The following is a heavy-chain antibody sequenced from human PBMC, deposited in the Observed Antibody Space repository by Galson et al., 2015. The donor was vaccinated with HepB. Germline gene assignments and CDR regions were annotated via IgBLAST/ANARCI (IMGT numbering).Heavy chain of an antibody. D-gene: IGHD3-9*01. Sequence: SVKVSCKVSGYTLTELSMHWVRQAPGKGLEWMGGFEPEDGETIYAQKFQGRVTMTEDTSTDTAYMELSSLRSEDTAVYYCATHAILTVIGPPEYFQHWGQSTLVTVS. CDR1: GYTLTELS. CDR3: ATHAILTVIGPPEYFQH. CDR2: FEPEDGET. V-gene: IGHV1-24*01. J-gene: IGHJ1*01.